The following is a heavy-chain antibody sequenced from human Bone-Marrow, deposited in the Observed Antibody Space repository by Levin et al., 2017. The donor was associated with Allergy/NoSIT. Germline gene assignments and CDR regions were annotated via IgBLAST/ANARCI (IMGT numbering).Heavy chain of an antibody. Sequence: ASVKVSCKASNYTFFDYGISWVRQAPGQGFEWLGWISGYNGNTPYSEQFQGRISITADTSTSTAYMDLRSLGSDDTAVYYCARTIVTGTKIRNYNYYGMDVWGQGTTVSVSS. CDR3: ARTIVTGTKIRNYNYYGMDV. V-gene: IGHV1-18*01. CDR2: ISGYNGNT. CDR1: NYTFFDYG. J-gene: IGHJ6*02. D-gene: IGHD1-20*01.